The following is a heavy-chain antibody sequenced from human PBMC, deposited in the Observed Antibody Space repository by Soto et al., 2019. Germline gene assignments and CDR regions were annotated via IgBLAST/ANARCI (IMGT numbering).Heavy chain of an antibody. J-gene: IGHJ6*02. CDR3: AKADSNDITCGMDV. CDR2: ISGSGGST. V-gene: IGHV3-23*01. Sequence: SLRLSCAASGFTFLSYAMGLVRQAPGKGLEWVSAISGSGGSTYYADSVKGRFTISRDNSKNTLYLQMNSLRAEDTAVYYCAKADSNDITCGMDVWGQGTTVTVSS. D-gene: IGHD3-22*01. CDR1: GFTFLSYA.